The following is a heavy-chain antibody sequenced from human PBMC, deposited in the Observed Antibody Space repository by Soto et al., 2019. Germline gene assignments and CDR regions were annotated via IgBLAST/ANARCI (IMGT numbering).Heavy chain of an antibody. V-gene: IGHV2-5*01. CDR2: IYWNDDD. Sequence: QITLKESGPPLVKPTQTLTLTCSFSGFSLTSSGVGVGWFRQPPEKALEWLGLIYWNDDDRYRASLHSRLTITKDTSKNQVVLTMTNMDPEDTVTYYCAHRPGGSGFRYYFDYWGQGTLVTVSS. D-gene: IGHD6-19*01. J-gene: IGHJ4*02. CDR3: AHRPGGSGFRYYFDY. CDR1: GFSLTSSGVG.